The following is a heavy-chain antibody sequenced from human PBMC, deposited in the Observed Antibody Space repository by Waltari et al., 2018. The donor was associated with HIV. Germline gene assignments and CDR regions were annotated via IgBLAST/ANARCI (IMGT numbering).Heavy chain of an antibody. CDR1: GYTFTGSH. V-gene: IGHV1-2*06. CDR3: ARVTTVTGDSYFYYGMDV. D-gene: IGHD4-17*01. CDR2: INPNTGGT. J-gene: IGHJ6*02. Sequence: QVQLIQSGAEVRDPGASVKVSCKASGYTFTGSHFHWVRQAPGQGLEWMGRINPNTGGTNYAQKFQARVTMTRDISIGTAYMELTSLRPNDTAVYYCARVTTVTGDSYFYYGMDVWGQGTTVVVSS.